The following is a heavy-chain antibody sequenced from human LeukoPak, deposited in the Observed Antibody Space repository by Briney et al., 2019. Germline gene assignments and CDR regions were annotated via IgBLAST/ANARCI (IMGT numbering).Heavy chain of an antibody. D-gene: IGHD2-15*01. CDR2: ISYDGSNK. V-gene: IGHV3-30*18. CDR3: AKRGYCSGGTCYSFHFDY. J-gene: IGHJ4*02. Sequence: GGSLRLSCAASGFTFSSHGMHWVRQAPGKGLEWVALISYDGSNKYYADSVKGRFTISRDNSKNTLYLQMNSLRAEDTAAYYCAKRGYCSGGTCYSFHFDYWGQGTPVTVSS. CDR1: GFTFSSHG.